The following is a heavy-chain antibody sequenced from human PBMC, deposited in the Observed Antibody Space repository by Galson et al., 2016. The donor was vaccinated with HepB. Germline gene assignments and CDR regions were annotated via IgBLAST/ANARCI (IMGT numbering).Heavy chain of an antibody. CDR2: IVVGSGNT. CDR1: GFTFIGSA. D-gene: IGHD3-16*02. Sequence: SVKVSCKASGFTFIGSAVQWVRQARGQRLEWIGWIVVGSGNTNYAQKFQERVTFTRDMSTSTACMELSSLRSEDTAVYYCAADASSDYVWGPYPSLWGQGTLVTGSS. V-gene: IGHV1-58*01. J-gene: IGHJ4*02. CDR3: AADASSDYVWGPYPSL.